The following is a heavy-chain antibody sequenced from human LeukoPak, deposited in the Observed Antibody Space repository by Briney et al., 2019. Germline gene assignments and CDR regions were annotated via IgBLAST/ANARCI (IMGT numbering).Heavy chain of an antibody. V-gene: IGHV3-23*01. CDR3: AKRSVGRAGYYFDY. CDR1: GFTLSGNS. J-gene: IGHJ4*02. CDR2: LSSGGSGT. Sequence: AGGSLTLSCAASGFTLSGNSMSWVRQAPGKGLEWVSALSSGGSGTYYADTVKGRFTVSRDNSKNTLFLQMNSLRTEDTAVYYCAKRSVGRAGYYFDYWGQGTLVTVSS. D-gene: IGHD1-26*01.